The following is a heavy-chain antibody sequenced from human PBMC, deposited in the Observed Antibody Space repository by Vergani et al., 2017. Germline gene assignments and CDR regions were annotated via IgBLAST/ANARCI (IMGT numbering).Heavy chain of an antibody. D-gene: IGHD3-16*02. Sequence: QVQLVQSGAEVKKPGASVKVSCKASGYTFTSYAMHWVRQAPGQRLEWMGWINAGNGNTKYSQKFQGRVTITRDTSASTAYMELSSLISEDTDVYYCAREGFYDYVWGSYRLRGGYYYDYWGQGTLVTVSS. CDR3: AREGFYDYVWGSYRLRGGYYYDY. J-gene: IGHJ4*02. CDR1: GYTFTSYA. CDR2: INAGNGNT. V-gene: IGHV1-3*01.